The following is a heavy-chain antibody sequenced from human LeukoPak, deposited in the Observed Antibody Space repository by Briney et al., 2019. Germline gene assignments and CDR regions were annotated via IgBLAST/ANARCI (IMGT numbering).Heavy chain of an antibody. D-gene: IGHD6-19*01. CDR3: AAAVAGSVDY. J-gene: IGHJ4*02. V-gene: IGHV4-59*01. Sequence: PSETLSLTCPVSGGSISSYYWSWIRQPPGKGLEWIGYIYYSGSTNYNPSLKSRVTISVDTSKNQFSLKLSSVTAADTAVYYCAAAVAGSVDYWGQGTLVTVSS. CDR2: IYYSGST. CDR1: GGSISSYY.